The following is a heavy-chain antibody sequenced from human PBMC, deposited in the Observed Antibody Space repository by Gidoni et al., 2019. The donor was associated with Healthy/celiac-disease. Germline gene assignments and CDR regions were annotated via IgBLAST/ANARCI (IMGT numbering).Heavy chain of an antibody. CDR3: ARERSGAFDI. D-gene: IGHD6-25*01. V-gene: IGHV3-21*01. Sequence: EVQLVESGGGLVKPGGSLSLSCAASGFTFSSYSMNWVRQAPGKGLEWVSSISSSSSYIYYADSVKGRFTISRDNAKNSLYLQMNSLRAEDTAVYYCARERSGAFDIWGQGTMVTVSS. CDR1: GFTFSSYS. J-gene: IGHJ3*02. CDR2: ISSSSSYI.